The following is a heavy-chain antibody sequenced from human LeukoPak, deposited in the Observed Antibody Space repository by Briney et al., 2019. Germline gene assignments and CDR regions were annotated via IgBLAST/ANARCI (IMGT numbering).Heavy chain of an antibody. Sequence: PGGSLRLSCAASGFTFSSYGMSWVRQAPGKGLEWVSAISGSGGSTYYADSVKGRFTISRDNSKNTLYLQMNSLRAEDTAVYYCAKAVAYGGNHGLYYFDYWGQGTLVTVSS. CDR3: AKAVAYGGNHGLYYFDY. D-gene: IGHD4-23*01. CDR1: GFTFSSYG. J-gene: IGHJ4*02. V-gene: IGHV3-23*01. CDR2: ISGSGGST.